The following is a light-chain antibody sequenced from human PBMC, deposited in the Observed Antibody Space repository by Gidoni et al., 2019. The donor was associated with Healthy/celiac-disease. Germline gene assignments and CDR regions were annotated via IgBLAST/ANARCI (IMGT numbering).Light chain of an antibody. V-gene: IGKV3-15*01. J-gene: IGKJ2*01. CDR1: QSVSSN. CDR3: QQYNNWPPYT. CDR2: VAS. Sequence: EIVMTQSPATLSVSPGERATLSCRARQSVSSNLAWYQQKPGQAPRLLIYVASTRATGIPARFSGSGSGTEFTRTISSLQSEDFAVYYCQQYNNWPPYTFGQGTKLEIK.